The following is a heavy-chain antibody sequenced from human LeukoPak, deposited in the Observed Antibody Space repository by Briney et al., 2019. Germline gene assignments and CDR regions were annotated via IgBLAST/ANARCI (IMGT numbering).Heavy chain of an antibody. J-gene: IGHJ4*02. CDR3: AKDYGDYSPDF. Sequence: PGGSLRLSCAASGFTFDDYGMSWVRQAPGKGLEWVSGINWNGGSTGYADSVKGRFTISRDNAKNSLYLQMNSLRAEDTAVYYCAKDYGDYSPDFWGQGTLVTVSS. CDR2: INWNGGST. D-gene: IGHD4-17*01. CDR1: GFTFDDYG. V-gene: IGHV3-20*04.